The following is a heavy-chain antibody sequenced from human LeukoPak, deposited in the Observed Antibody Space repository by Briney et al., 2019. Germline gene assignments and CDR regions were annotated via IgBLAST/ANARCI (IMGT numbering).Heavy chain of an antibody. CDR2: IKQDGSEK. V-gene: IGHV3-7*01. J-gene: IGHJ4*02. D-gene: IGHD5-18*01. CDR3: ARDLAYSRLDY. Sequence: GGSLRLSCAASGFTFGDTWMNWVRQVPGQGLEWVANIKQDGSEKFYVASVKGRFTISRDNAKNSLYLQMDSLRVEDTAFYYCARDLAYSRLDYWGQGMLVTVSS. CDR1: GFTFGDTW.